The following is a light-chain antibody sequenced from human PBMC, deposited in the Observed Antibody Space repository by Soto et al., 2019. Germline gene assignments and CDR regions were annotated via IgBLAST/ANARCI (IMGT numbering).Light chain of an antibody. CDR1: QSVRSN. V-gene: IGKV3-15*01. Sequence: EILMTQSPATLSVSPGERATLSCRASQSVRSNLAWYQQKPGQAPRLLIDGASTRAPGTPARFTGSGSGTEVTLTISSLQPDDVAVYYCQQYNNWLTFGGGTKVEIK. J-gene: IGKJ4*01. CDR3: QQYNNWLT. CDR2: GAS.